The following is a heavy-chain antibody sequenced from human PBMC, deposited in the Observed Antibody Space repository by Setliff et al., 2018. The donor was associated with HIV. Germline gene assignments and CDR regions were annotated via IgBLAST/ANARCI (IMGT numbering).Heavy chain of an antibody. CDR3: ARALAVAATWFDP. D-gene: IGHD6-19*01. J-gene: IGHJ5*02. CDR2: IIPVYGTA. V-gene: IGHV1-69*13. CDR1: GGTFSSYA. Sequence: GASVKVSCKASGGTFSSYAINWVRQAPGQGLEWMGGIIPVYGTANYAQKFQGRVTITADDSTNTAYMELRSLRSEDTAVYFCARALAVAATWFDPWGQGTLVTVSS.